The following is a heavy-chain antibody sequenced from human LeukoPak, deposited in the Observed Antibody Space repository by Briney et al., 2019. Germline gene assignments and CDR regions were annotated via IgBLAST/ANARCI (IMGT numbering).Heavy chain of an antibody. Sequence: GGSLRLSCAASGFTFSSYAMSWVRQAPGKGPEWVSAISGSGGSTYYADSVKGRFTISRDNSKNTLYLQMNSLRAEDTAVYYCAKGGYSNGRYYYYYMDVWGEGTTVTVSS. D-gene: IGHD5-18*01. J-gene: IGHJ6*03. CDR3: AKGGYSNGRYYYYYMDV. CDR1: GFTFSSYA. CDR2: ISGSGGST. V-gene: IGHV3-23*01.